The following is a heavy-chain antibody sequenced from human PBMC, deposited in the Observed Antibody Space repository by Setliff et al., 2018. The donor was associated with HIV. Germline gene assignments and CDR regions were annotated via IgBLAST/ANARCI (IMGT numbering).Heavy chain of an antibody. Sequence: ASVKVSCKASGYTFIDYFIHWVRQAPGQGLEWMGWISPYDLSERISQKFRGRVTMTRDTSINTAFLDLSGLTSDDTAIYYCAKGSPPHLAASFSFDYWGQGTLVTVPQ. CDR3: AKGSPPHLAASFSFDY. CDR1: GYTFIDYF. J-gene: IGHJ4*02. V-gene: IGHV1-2*02. D-gene: IGHD6-25*01. CDR2: ISPYDLSE.